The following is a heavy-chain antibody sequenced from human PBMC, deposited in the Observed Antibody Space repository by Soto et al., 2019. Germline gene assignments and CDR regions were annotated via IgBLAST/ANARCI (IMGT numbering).Heavy chain of an antibody. CDR1: RYAFINHN. V-gene: IGHV1-8*01. J-gene: IGHJ5*02. CDR2: MNPKSGNT. CDR3: ARDIILEPAASNWFDP. Sequence: QVQLVQSGAEVKKPGASVRVSCKASRYAFINHNINWVRQATGQGLEWMGWMNPKSGNTGYAQKFQGRVTMTRSTSISTAYMELTSLTSEDTAVYYCARDIILEPAASNWFDPWGQGTLVTVSS. D-gene: IGHD2-2*01.